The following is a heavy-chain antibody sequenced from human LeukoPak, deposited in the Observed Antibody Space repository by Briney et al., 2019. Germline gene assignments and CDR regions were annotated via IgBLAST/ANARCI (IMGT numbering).Heavy chain of an antibody. CDR1: GFTFSSYD. V-gene: IGHV3-23*01. CDR3: AKNRDGGKYYFDY. CDR2: ISGSGGST. Sequence: PGGSLRLSCAASGFTFSSYDMSWVRQAPGKGLEWVSAISGSGGSTYYADSVKGRFTISRDNSKNTLYLQRNSLRAEDTAVYYCAKNRDGGKYYFDYWGQGTLVTVSS. D-gene: IGHD4-23*01. J-gene: IGHJ4*02.